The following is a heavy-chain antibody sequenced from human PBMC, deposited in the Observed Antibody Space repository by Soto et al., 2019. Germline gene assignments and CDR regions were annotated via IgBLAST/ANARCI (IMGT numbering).Heavy chain of an antibody. V-gene: IGHV3-33*01. CDR2: LWSGGDKK. Sequence: QVQLVESGGGVVQPGRSLKLSCAASGFSFSNTAMYWFRQTQVKGLEWMAMLWSGGDKKFYADAVKDRLTISRDNHEKMLSLEMHSLKPEDSALYYGATDGIRDNWTLDFWGRGTMVTVSA. CDR1: GFSFSNTA. CDR3: ATDGIRDNWTLDF. J-gene: IGHJ4*02. D-gene: IGHD1-1*01.